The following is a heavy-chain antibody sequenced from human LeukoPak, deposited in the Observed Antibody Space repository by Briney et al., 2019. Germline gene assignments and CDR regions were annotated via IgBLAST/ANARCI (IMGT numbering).Heavy chain of an antibody. CDR2: ISAYNGNT. V-gene: IGHV1-18*01. J-gene: IGHJ5*02. D-gene: IGHD2-15*01. CDR1: GYTFTSYG. CDR3: ARDPGYCSGGSCYNNWFDL. Sequence: ASVKVSCKASGYTFTSYGISWVRQAPGQGLEWMGWISAYNGNTNYAQKLQGRVTMTTDTSTSTAYMELRSLRSDDTAVYYCARDPGYCSGGSCYNNWFDLWGQGTLVTVSS.